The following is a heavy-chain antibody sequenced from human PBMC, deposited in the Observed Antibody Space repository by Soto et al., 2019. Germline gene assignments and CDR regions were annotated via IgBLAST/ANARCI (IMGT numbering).Heavy chain of an antibody. CDR3: AKTRHYYDSSGYSNFDY. Sequence: PVGSLRLSCAASGFTFSSYAMSWVRQAPGKGLEWVSAISGSGGSTYYADSVKGRFTISRDNSKNTLYLQMNSLRAEDTAVYYCAKTRHYYDSSGYSNFDYWGQGTLVTVSS. J-gene: IGHJ4*02. CDR2: ISGSGGST. D-gene: IGHD3-22*01. CDR1: GFTFSSYA. V-gene: IGHV3-23*01.